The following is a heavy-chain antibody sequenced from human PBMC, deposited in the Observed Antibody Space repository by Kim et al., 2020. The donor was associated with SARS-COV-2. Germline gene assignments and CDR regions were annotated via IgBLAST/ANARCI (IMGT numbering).Heavy chain of an antibody. CDR3: ARHRDERRYSSGWHTDY. J-gene: IGHJ4*02. CDR2: IYYSGST. V-gene: IGHV4-39*01. Sequence: SETLSLTCTVSGGSISSSSYYWGWIRQPPGKGLEWIGSIYYSGSTYYNPSLKSRVTISVDTSKNQFSLKLSSVTAADTAVYYCARHRDERRYSSGWHTDYWGQGTLVTVSS. D-gene: IGHD6-19*01. CDR1: GGSISSSSYY.